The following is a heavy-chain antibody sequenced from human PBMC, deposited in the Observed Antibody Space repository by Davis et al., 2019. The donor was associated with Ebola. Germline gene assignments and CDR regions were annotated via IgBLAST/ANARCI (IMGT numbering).Heavy chain of an antibody. D-gene: IGHD3-22*01. V-gene: IGHV3-48*01. CDR3: ARDFDRVRT. J-gene: IGHJ4*02. CDR2: ISSSSSTI. Sequence: PGGSLRLSCAASGFTFSTYAMSWVRQAPGKGLEWVSYISSSSSTIYYADSVKGRFTISRDNARKSLYLQMNSLRAEDTAVYYCARDFDRVRTWGQGTLVTVSS. CDR1: GFTFSTYA.